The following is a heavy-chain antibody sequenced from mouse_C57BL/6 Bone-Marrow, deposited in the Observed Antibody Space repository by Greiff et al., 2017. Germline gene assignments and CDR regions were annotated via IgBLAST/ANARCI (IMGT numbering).Heavy chain of an antibody. Sequence: QVQLQQPGTELVKPGASVKLSCKASGYTFTSYWMHWVKQRPGQGLEWIGNINPSNGGTNYNEKFKSKATLTVDKSSSTASMQLSSRTSEASAVYYCERRGGTVVAPAMDYWGQGTSVTVSS. CDR1: GYTFTSYW. V-gene: IGHV1-53*01. J-gene: IGHJ4*01. D-gene: IGHD1-1*01. CDR3: ERRGGTVVAPAMDY. CDR2: INPSNGGT.